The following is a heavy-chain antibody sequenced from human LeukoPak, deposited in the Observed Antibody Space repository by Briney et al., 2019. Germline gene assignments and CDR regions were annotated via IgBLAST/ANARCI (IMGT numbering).Heavy chain of an antibody. V-gene: IGHV3-30*03. CDR2: ISYDGSNK. CDR1: GGSISSSS. D-gene: IGHD3-10*01. CDR3: ARTDRGVIIGYFDY. J-gene: IGHJ4*02. Sequence: LSLTCTVSGGSISSSSYYWGWIRQPPGKGLEWVAVISYDGSNKYYADSVKGRFTISRDNSKNTLYLQMNSLRAEDTAVYYCARTDRGVIIGYFDYWGQGTLVTVSS.